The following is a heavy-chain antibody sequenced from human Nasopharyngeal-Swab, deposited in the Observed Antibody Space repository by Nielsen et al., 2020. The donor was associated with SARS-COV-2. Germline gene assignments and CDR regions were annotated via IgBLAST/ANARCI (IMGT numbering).Heavy chain of an antibody. J-gene: IGHJ6*03. V-gene: IGHV4-39*07. Sequence: WIRQPPGKGLEWIGRIYDSGRTYCNPSLKSRVTISVDTSKNQFSLNLSSVTAADTAVYYCARVVMVRGVSYYYYMDVWGKGTTVTVSS. CDR3: ARVVMVRGVSYYYYMDV. CDR2: IYDSGRT. D-gene: IGHD3-10*01.